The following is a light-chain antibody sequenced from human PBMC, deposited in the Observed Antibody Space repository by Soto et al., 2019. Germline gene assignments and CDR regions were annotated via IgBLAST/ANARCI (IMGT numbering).Light chain of an antibody. Sequence: EIIMTQSPDILSVSPGERATLSCRASQSVSIRVAWYQQRPGQAPRLLIHGASTRATGIPGRFSGSGSGTEFTPIISSLQSEDFAVYYCQQYNEWPETFGHGTKVDIK. CDR2: GAS. CDR3: QQYNEWPET. V-gene: IGKV3-15*01. J-gene: IGKJ1*01. CDR1: QSVSIR.